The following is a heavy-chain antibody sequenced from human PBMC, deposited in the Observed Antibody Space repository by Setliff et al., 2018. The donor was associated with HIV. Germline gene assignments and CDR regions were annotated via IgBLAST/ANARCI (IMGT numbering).Heavy chain of an antibody. CDR1: GGSISNYY. J-gene: IGHJ3*02. V-gene: IGHV4-59*08. Sequence: SETLSLTCTVSGGSISNYYWSWIRQPPGKGLEWIGYMYYTGSTNYNPSLKSRVIISVDTSKNQFSLKLNSVTAADTAVYYCARASVGATGLYAFEIWGQGTMVTVSS. CDR3: ARASVGATGLYAFEI. D-gene: IGHD1-26*01. CDR2: MYYTGST.